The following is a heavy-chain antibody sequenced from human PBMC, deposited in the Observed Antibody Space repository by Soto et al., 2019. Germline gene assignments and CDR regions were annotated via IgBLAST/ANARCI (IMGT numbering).Heavy chain of an antibody. V-gene: IGHV3-23*01. Sequence: SLRLSCAASGFTLSSYAMSSVRQAPGKGLEWVSTFSGTGGYTYYADSVKGRFTISRDDSKNTLFLHMNSLRAADTAGYYCARGQRALITYGPFDPWGQGTLVTVSS. CDR3: ARGQRALITYGPFDP. J-gene: IGHJ5*02. D-gene: IGHD4-17*01. CDR1: GFTLSSYA. CDR2: FSGTGGYT.